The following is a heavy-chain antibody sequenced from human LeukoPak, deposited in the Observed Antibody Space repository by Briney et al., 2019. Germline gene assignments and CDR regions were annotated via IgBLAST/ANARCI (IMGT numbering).Heavy chain of an antibody. CDR3: ARLIAAAGTLDY. CDR1: GFTVISNY. Sequence: GGSLRLSCAASGFTVISNYMSWVRQAPGTGLVWVSRINSDGSSTSYADSVKGRFTISRDNAKNTLYLQMNSLRAEDTAVYYCARLIAAAGTLDYWGQGTLVTVSS. CDR2: INSDGSST. J-gene: IGHJ4*02. V-gene: IGHV3-74*01. D-gene: IGHD6-13*01.